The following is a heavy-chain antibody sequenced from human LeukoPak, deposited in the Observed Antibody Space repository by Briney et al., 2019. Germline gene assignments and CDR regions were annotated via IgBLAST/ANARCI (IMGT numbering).Heavy chain of an antibody. CDR3: ASSVSSSWHYYFDY. D-gene: IGHD6-13*01. J-gene: IGHJ4*02. Sequence: ASVKVSCKASGYSFTGYYMHWVRQAPGQGLEWMGWINPNSGNTNYAQKLQGRVTMTTDTSTSTAYMELRSLRSDDTAVYYCASSVSSSWHYYFDYWGQGTLVTVSS. V-gene: IGHV1-18*04. CDR2: INPNSGNT. CDR1: GYSFTGYY.